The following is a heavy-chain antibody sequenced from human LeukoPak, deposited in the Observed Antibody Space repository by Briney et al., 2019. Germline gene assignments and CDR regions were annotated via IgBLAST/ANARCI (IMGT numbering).Heavy chain of an antibody. J-gene: IGHJ4*02. V-gene: IGHV3-20*04. CDR1: GFTFDDYG. D-gene: IGHD3-9*01. CDR3: ARGELRYFDWLSNIDY. Sequence: GGSLRLSCAASGFTFDDYGMSWVRQAPGKGLEWVSGINWNGGSTGYADSVKGRFTISRDNAKNSLYLQMNSLRAEDTALYYCARGELRYFDWLSNIDYWGQGTLVTVSS. CDR2: INWNGGST.